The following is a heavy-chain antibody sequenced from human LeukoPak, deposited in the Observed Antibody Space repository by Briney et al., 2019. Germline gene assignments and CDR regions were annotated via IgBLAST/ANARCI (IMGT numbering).Heavy chain of an antibody. CDR2: ISWDGGST. CDR3: AKLGITMIGGV. V-gene: IGHV3-43*01. D-gene: IGHD3-10*02. J-gene: IGHJ6*04. CDR1: GFTFDDYT. Sequence: GGSLRLSCAASGFTFDDYTMHWVRQAPGKGLEWVSLISWDGGSTYYADSVKGRFTISRDNAKNSLYLQMNSLRAEDTAVYYCAKLGITMIGGVWGKGTTVTISS.